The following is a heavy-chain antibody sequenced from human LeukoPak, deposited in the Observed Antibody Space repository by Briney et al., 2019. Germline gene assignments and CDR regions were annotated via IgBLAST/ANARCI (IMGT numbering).Heavy chain of an antibody. Sequence: PSETLSLTCAVYGGSFSGYYWTGIRQPPGKGLEWIGEINHSGSTNYNPSLKSRVTISVDTSKNQFSLKLSSVTAADTAVYYCSRHLQQLVRMDVWGKGTTVTVSS. CDR1: GGSFSGYY. D-gene: IGHD6-13*01. CDR3: SRHLQQLVRMDV. V-gene: IGHV4-34*01. J-gene: IGHJ6*03. CDR2: INHSGST.